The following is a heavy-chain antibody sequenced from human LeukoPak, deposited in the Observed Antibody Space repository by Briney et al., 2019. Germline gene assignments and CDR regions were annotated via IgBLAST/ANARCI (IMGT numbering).Heavy chain of an antibody. D-gene: IGHD6-19*01. V-gene: IGHV3-74*01. CDR2: INSDGSWT. CDR3: ANGPSSYAEGAFDI. Sequence: PGGSLRLSCAASGNYWMHWVRQAPGKGLVWVSHINSDGSWTSYADSVKGRFTISRDNSKNTLYLQMNSLRAEDTAVYYCANGPSSYAEGAFDIWGQGTMVTVSS. J-gene: IGHJ3*02. CDR1: GNYW.